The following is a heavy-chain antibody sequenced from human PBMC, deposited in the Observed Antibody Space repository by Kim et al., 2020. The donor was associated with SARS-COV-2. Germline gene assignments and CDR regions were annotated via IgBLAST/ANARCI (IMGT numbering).Heavy chain of an antibody. CDR1: GFNFGSLW. V-gene: IGHV3-74*01. CDR3: VKYGDP. J-gene: IGHJ6*02. CDR2: ISDNSVTT. D-gene: IGHD4-17*01. Sequence: GGSLRLSCEASGFNFGSLWMDWVRQAPGEGLVWVSRISDNSVTTLYADSVKGRFTISRDNAKNALYLQMNSLRTEDTAVYYCVKYGDPWGHGTTVTVSS.